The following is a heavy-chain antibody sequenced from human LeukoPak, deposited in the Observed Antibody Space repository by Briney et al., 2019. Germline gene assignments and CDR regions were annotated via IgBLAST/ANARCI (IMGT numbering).Heavy chain of an antibody. CDR2: IYSGGST. CDR3: ASSDSSGLGDYFDY. CDR1: GFTVSSNY. J-gene: IGHJ4*02. V-gene: IGHV3-53*01. Sequence: GGSLRLSCAASGFTVSSNYMSWVRQALGKGLEWVSVIYSGGSTYYADSVKGRFTISRDNSKNTLYLQMNSLRAEDTAVYYCASSDSSGLGDYFDYWAREPWSPSPQ. D-gene: IGHD3-22*01.